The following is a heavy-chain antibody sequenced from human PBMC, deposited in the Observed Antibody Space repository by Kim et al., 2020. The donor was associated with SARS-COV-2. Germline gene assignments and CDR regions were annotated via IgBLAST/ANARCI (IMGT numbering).Heavy chain of an antibody. Sequence: KYSQEYQGRVTRTRDTSASTAYMELSSLRSEDTAVYYCARACFDCTFDYWGQGTLVTVSS. V-gene: IGHV1-3*01. CDR3: ARACFDCTFDY. J-gene: IGHJ4*02. D-gene: IGHD3-9*01.